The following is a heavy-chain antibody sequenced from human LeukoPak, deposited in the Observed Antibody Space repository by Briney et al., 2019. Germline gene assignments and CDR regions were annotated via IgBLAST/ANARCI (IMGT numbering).Heavy chain of an antibody. V-gene: IGHV3-33*01. CDR1: GFTFSSYG. D-gene: IGHD3-22*01. J-gene: IGHJ6*02. CDR3: ARKIVAGLYGMDV. CDR2: IWYDGSNK. Sequence: GSLRLSCAASGFTFSSYGMHWVRQAPGKGLEWVAVIWYDGSNKYYADSVKGRFTISRDNSKNTLYLQMNSLRAEDTAVYYCARKIVAGLYGMDVWGQGTTVTVSS.